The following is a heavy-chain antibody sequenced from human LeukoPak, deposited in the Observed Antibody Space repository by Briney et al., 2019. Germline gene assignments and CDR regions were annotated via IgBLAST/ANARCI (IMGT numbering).Heavy chain of an antibody. D-gene: IGHD3-16*01. Sequence: GGSLRLSCAASGFTFSSYGMHWVRQAPGKGLEWVAVISYDGSNKYYADSVKGRFTISRDNSKNTLYLQMNSLRAEDTAVYYCASQYYDYVWGSLGMDVWGQGTTVTASS. CDR1: GFTFSSYG. CDR2: ISYDGSNK. V-gene: IGHV3-30*03. J-gene: IGHJ6*02. CDR3: ASQYYDYVWGSLGMDV.